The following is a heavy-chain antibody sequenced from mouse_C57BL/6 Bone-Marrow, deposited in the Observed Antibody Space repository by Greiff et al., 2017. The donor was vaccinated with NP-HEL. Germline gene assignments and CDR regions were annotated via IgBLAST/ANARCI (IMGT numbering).Heavy chain of an antibody. J-gene: IGHJ1*03. Sequence: QVQLQQPGAELVKPGASVKMSCKASGYTFTSYWITWVKQRPGQGLEWIGDIYPGSGSTNYNEKFKSKATLTVDTSSSTAYMQLSSLTSEDSAVYYCARRGDYYGRRRWYVDVWGTGTTVTVSS. V-gene: IGHV1-55*01. CDR2: IYPGSGST. D-gene: IGHD1-1*01. CDR1: GYTFTSYW. CDR3: ARRGDYYGRRRWYVDV.